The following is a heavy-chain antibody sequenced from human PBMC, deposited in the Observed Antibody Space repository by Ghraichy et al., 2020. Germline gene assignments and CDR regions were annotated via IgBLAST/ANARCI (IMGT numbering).Heavy chain of an antibody. CDR3: ARGRGYSGYDEGYYFDY. D-gene: IGHD5-12*01. V-gene: IGHV4-34*01. Sequence: SETLSLTCAVYGGSFSGYYWSLIRQPPGKGLEWIGEINHSGSTNYNPSLKSRVTISVDTSKNQFSLKLSSVTAADTAVYYCARGRGYSGYDEGYYFDYWGQGTLVTVSS. J-gene: IGHJ4*02. CDR2: INHSGST. CDR1: GGSFSGYY.